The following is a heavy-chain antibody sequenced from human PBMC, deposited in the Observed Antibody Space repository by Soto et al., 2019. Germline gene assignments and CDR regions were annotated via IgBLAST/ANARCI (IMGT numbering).Heavy chain of an antibody. CDR1: GGSISSYC. Sequence: PSETLSLTCTVSGGSISSYCWSWIRQPPGKGLEWIWYIYYSGSTNYNPSLKSRVTISVDTSKNQFSLKLSSVTAADTAVYYCARVDYYYDSSGYYYPDAFDIWGQGTMVTVS. CDR2: IYYSGST. D-gene: IGHD3-22*01. V-gene: IGHV4-59*01. CDR3: ARVDYYYDSSGYYYPDAFDI. J-gene: IGHJ3*02.